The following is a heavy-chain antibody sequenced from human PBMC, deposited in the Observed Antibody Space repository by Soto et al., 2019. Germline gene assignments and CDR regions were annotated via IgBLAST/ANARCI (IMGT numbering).Heavy chain of an antibody. CDR2: VSTYNGNT. Sequence: QVQLVQSGAEVKKPGASVKVSCKASGYIFTSFGITWVRQAPGQGLEWMGWVSTYNGNTKYAQKLQGRVTMSTDTVTSTAYMELMSLRADDTAVYYCTRGAGQGSGSYDWGPGTLVTVSS. CDR1: GYIFTSFG. V-gene: IGHV1-18*01. CDR3: TRGAGQGSGSYD. D-gene: IGHD3-10*01. J-gene: IGHJ4*02.